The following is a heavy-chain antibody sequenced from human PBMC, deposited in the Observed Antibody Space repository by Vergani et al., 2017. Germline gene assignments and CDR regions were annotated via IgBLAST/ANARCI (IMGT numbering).Heavy chain of an antibody. CDR3: ARVLGLSSSCHGY. CDR2: INPNSGGT. V-gene: IGHV1-2*02. J-gene: IGHJ4*02. Sequence: QLVQSGPEVKKPGASVKVSCKASGYTFTGYYMHWVRQAPGQGLEWMGWINPNSGGTNYAQKFQGRVTMTRDTSISTAYMELSRLRSDDTAVYYCARVLGLSSSCHGYWGQGTLVTVSS. D-gene: IGHD6-13*01. CDR1: GYTFTGYY.